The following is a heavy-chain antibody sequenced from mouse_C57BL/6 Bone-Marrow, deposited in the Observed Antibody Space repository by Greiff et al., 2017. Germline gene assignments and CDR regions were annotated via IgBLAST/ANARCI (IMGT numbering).Heavy chain of an antibody. CDR2: INPGSGGT. CDR1: GYAFTNYL. V-gene: IGHV1-54*01. Sequence: VQLQQSGAELVRPGTSVKVSCKASGYAFTNYLIEWVKQRPGQGLEWIGVINPGSGGTNYNEQFKGKATLTADKSSSTASMQLSGLTSEDAAVSFCARNARDYWGQGTSVTVSS. J-gene: IGHJ4*01. CDR3: ARNARDY.